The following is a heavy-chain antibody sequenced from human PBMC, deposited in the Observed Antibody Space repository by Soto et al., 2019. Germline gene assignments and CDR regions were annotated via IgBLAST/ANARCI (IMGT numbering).Heavy chain of an antibody. Sequence: ASVKVSCKASGYTFTGYYMHWVRQAPGQGLEWMGWINPNSGGTNYAQKFQGWVTMTRDTSISTAYMELSRLRSDGTAVYYCARSEGIAAADYYYGMDVWGQGTTVTVSS. CDR3: ARSEGIAAADYYYGMDV. V-gene: IGHV1-2*04. CDR1: GYTFTGYY. D-gene: IGHD6-13*01. CDR2: INPNSGGT. J-gene: IGHJ6*02.